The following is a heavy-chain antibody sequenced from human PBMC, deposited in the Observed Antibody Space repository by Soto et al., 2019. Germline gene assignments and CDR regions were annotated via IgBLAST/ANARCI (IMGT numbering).Heavy chain of an antibody. J-gene: IGHJ4*02. CDR3: ERNTVSGRTIAGAAEF. V-gene: IGHV4-34*01. Sequence: PSETLSLTCTVSGASISSSYWSWIRQPPGKGLEWIGEFNHSGDTNYNPSLKSRVTISVDTSKNQLFLNLSSVTAAETAMYYCERNTVSGRTIAGAAEFWGQGTLVTVSS. CDR2: FNHSGDT. CDR1: GASISSSY. D-gene: IGHD1-26*01.